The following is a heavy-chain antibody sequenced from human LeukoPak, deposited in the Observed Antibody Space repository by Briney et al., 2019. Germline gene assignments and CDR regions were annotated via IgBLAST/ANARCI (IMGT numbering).Heavy chain of an antibody. J-gene: IGHJ5*02. CDR1: GYTFTSYD. V-gene: IGHV1-8*01. CDR3: ARDLGQYYDTSDNWFDP. CDR2: MNPNSGNT. D-gene: IGHD3-22*01. Sequence: ASVKVSCKASGYTFTSYDINWVRQATGQGLEWMGWMNPNSGNTGYAQKFQGRVTITRNTSINTAYMDLSSLRSEDTAVYYCARDLGQYYDTSDNWFDPWGQGTLVTVSS.